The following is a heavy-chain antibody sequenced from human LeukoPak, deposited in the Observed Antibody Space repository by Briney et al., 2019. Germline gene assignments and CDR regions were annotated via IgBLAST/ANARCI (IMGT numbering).Heavy chain of an antibody. CDR1: GGSFSGYF. D-gene: IGHD3-10*01. V-gene: IGHV4-34*01. Sequence: SETLSLTCGVYGGSFSGYFWSWVRQPPGKGLEWIGEINHSGSSDYNPSLKSRVTISVDTSKNQFSLKLSSVTAADTAVYYCAGWTRITMVRGVITDWFDPWGQGTLVTVSS. CDR3: AGWTRITMVRGVITDWFDP. J-gene: IGHJ5*02. CDR2: INHSGSS.